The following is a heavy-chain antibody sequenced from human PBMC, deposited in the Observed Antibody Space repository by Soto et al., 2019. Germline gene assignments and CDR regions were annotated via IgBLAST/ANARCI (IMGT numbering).Heavy chain of an antibody. J-gene: IGHJ5*02. CDR3: ARQGTGSSSGWLVNNNWFDP. CDR1: GYSFTSYW. V-gene: IGHV5-10-1*03. D-gene: IGHD6-19*01. CDR2: IDPSDSYT. Sequence: EVQLVQSGAEVKKPGESLRISCKGSGYSFTSYWISWVRQMPGKGLEWMGRIDPSDSYTNYSPSFQGHVTISADKSISTAYLQWSSLKASDTAMYYCARQGTGSSSGWLVNNNWFDPWGQGTLVTVSS.